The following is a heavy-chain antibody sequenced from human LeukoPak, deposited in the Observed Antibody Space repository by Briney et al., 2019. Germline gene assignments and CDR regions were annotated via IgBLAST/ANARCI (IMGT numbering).Heavy chain of an antibody. V-gene: IGHV3-15*01. J-gene: IGHJ5*02. D-gene: IGHD2-2*01. CDR1: GFTFSNAW. CDR2: IKSKTDGGTT. Sequence: GGSLRLSCAASGFTFSNAWMSWVRQAPGQGLEWVGRIKSKTDGGTTDYAAPVKGRFTISRDSKNTLYLQMNSLKTEDTAVYYCTTDSVVPAANNNLFDPWGQGTLVTVSS. CDR3: TTDSVVPAANNNLFDP.